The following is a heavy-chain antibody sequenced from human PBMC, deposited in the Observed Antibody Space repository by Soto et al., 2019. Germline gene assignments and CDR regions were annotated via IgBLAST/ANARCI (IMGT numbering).Heavy chain of an antibody. Sequence: QVQLVESGGGVVQPGRSLRLSCAASGFTFSSYGMHWVRQAPGKGLEWVAVISYDGSMTYYADSVKGRFTISRDNSKNALYLQMNSLRTEDTAVYNCAKSRPPRSAGRIDYWGQGTLVTVSS. CDR2: ISYDGSMT. J-gene: IGHJ4*02. V-gene: IGHV3-30*18. CDR1: GFTFSSYG. CDR3: AKSRPPRSAGRIDY.